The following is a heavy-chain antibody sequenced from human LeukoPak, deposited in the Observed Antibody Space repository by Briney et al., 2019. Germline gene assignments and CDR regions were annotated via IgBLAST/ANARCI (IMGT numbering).Heavy chain of an antibody. D-gene: IGHD3-16*01. J-gene: IGHJ4*02. V-gene: IGHV4-59*12. CDR1: GGSISSYY. CDR2: IYYSGRT. Sequence: TSETLSLTCTVSGGSISSYYWSWIRRPPGKGLEWIGYIYYSGRTNYNPSLKSRVTISVDRSKNQFSLKLSSATAADTAVYYCARAQRSRLRYYFDYWGQGTLVTVSS. CDR3: ARAQRSRLRYYFDY.